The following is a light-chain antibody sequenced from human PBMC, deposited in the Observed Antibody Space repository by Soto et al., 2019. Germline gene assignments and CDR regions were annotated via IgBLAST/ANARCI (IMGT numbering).Light chain of an antibody. CDR3: QQYGSSPQRT. CDR1: QSVSSSY. J-gene: IGKJ1*01. V-gene: IGKV3-20*01. CDR2: GAS. Sequence: EIVLTQSPGTLSLSPGERATLSCRASQSVSSSYLAWYQQKPGQAPRLLIYGASSRATGIPDRFSGSGSGTYFTLTISRLEPEDFAVYYCQQYGSSPQRTFGQGTKVEIK.